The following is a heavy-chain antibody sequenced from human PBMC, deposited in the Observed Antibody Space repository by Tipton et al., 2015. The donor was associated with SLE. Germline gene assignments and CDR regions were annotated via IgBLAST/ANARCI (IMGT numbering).Heavy chain of an antibody. CDR2: IYTSGST. CDR1: GGSIGSGSYY. V-gene: IGHV4-61*02. J-gene: IGHJ3*02. CDR3: ARAPGLRYAFDI. Sequence: LRLSCTVSGGSIGSGSYYWSWIRQPAGKGLEWIGRIYTSGSTNYNPSLKSRVTISVDTSKNQFSLKLSSVTAADTAVYYCARAPGLRYAFDIWGQGTMVTVSS. D-gene: IGHD5-12*01.